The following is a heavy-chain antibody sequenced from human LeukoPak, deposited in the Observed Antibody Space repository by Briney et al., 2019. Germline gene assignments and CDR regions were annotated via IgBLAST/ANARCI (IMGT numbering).Heavy chain of an antibody. D-gene: IGHD6-19*01. J-gene: IGHJ4*02. CDR2: ISYDGSNK. CDR1: GFTLSSYG. CDR3: AGDRSGWYVSY. V-gene: IGHV3-30*03. Sequence: GRSLRLSCAASGFTLSSYGMHWVRQAPGKGLEWVAVISYDGSNKYYADSVKGRFSISRDNSKNTLYLQMNSLRAVDTAVYYCAGDRSGWYVSYWGQGTLVTVSS.